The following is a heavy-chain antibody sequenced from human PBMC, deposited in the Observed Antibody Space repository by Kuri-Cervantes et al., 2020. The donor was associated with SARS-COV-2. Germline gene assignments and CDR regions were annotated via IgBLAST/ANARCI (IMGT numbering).Heavy chain of an antibody. J-gene: IGHJ3*02. CDR3: ARLVFVDAFDI. Sequence: GGSLRLSCAASGYTFIYSHMSWIRQAPGKGLEWVSYISSDSSHTNNAESVKGRFTISRDNAKNSLYLQMNSLRAEDTAVYYCARLVFVDAFDILGQGTMVTVSS. CDR1: GYTFIYSH. CDR2: ISSDSSHT. V-gene: IGHV3-11*06. D-gene: IGHD2-2*01.